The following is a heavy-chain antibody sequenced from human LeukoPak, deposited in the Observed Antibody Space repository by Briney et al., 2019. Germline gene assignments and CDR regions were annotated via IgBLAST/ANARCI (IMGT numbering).Heavy chain of an antibody. D-gene: IGHD3-3*01. Sequence: GGSLRLSCAASGFTFNYYAMAWVRQGPGKGLEWVSGISASGGSTYHADSAKGRFTVSRDNSKNTLYLQMNSLRAEDTAVYYCVKGRYYDFLSGHALFDYWGQGTLVTVSS. CDR2: ISASGGST. V-gene: IGHV3-23*01. J-gene: IGHJ4*02. CDR1: GFTFNYYA. CDR3: VKGRYYDFLSGHALFDY.